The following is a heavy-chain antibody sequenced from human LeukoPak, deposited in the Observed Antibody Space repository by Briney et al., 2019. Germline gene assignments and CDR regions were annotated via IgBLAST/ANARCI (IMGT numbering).Heavy chain of an antibody. J-gene: IGHJ4*02. CDR1: GGSISSGGHY. D-gene: IGHD3-10*01. CDR2: IYYSGST. CDR3: AREGDGLWFGEHHFDY. V-gene: IGHV4-31*03. Sequence: SQTLSLTCTVSGGSISSGGHYWSWIRQHPGKGLEWIGYIYYSGSTNYNPSLKSRVTMSVDTSKNQFSLKLSSVTAADTAVYYCAREGDGLWFGEHHFDYWGQGTLVTVSS.